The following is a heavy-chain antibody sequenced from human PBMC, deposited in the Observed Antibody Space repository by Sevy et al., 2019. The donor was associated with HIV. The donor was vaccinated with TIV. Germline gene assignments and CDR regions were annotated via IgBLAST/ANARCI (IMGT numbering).Heavy chain of an antibody. Sequence: SETLSLTCTVSGGSVRDGSYYWTWIRQPPGKGLEWIGYIYFTGYTNYKPSLKSRATISVDTSKNQFSLKLNSVTAADTAVYYCATGSGDLDHWGQGSLVTVSS. V-gene: IGHV4-61*01. CDR3: ATGSGDLDH. D-gene: IGHD3-10*01. CDR2: IYFTGYT. J-gene: IGHJ4*02. CDR1: GGSVRDGSYY.